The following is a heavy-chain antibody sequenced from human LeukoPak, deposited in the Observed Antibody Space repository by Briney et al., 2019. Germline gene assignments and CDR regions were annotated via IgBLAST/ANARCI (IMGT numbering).Heavy chain of an antibody. CDR3: AKEGYCSSTSCRDDAFDI. Sequence: GGSLRLSCAASGFTVSSNYINWVRQAPGKGLEWVSVIYSGGSTYYADSVKGRFTISRDNSKNTLYLQMNSLRADDTAVYYCAKEGYCSSTSCRDDAFDIWGQGTMVTVSS. CDR2: IYSGGST. J-gene: IGHJ3*02. CDR1: GFTVSSNY. D-gene: IGHD2-2*01. V-gene: IGHV3-53*01.